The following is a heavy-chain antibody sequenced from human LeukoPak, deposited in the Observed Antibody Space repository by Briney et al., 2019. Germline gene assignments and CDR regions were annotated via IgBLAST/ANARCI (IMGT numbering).Heavy chain of an antibody. J-gene: IGHJ6*02. CDR3: ARDRGSNDYGDYGNYYYYGMDV. V-gene: IGHV3-48*02. D-gene: IGHD4-17*01. Sequence: GSLRLSCSGSGXTFSSYSRNWVRQAPRKGLAWVSYISSRSSTIYYADSVKGLFTISRDNAKNSLYLQMNSLRDQDTAVYYCARDRGSNDYGDYGNYYYYGMDVWGQGTTVTVSS. CDR1: GXTFSSYS. CDR2: ISSRSSTI.